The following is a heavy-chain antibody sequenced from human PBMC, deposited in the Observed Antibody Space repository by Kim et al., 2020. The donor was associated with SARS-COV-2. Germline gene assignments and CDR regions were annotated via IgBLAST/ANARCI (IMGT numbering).Heavy chain of an antibody. V-gene: IGHV3-74*01. D-gene: IGHD6-19*01. CDR2: INSDGTTT. CDR1: GFTFSSHW. Sequence: GGSLRLSCAASGFTFSSHWMHWVRQAPGKGLVWVSRINSDGTTTSYGDSVKGRFTISRDNAKNTLYLQMNSLRAEDTAVYYCARRQFTSGWYYLDYWGRGPLVTVPP. CDR3: ARRQFTSGWYYLDY. J-gene: IGHJ4*02.